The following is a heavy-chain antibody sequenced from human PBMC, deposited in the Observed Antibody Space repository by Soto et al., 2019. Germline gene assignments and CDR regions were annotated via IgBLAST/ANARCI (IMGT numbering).Heavy chain of an antibody. CDR2: VYYSGST. CDR1: GGSIRSTVYY. CDR3: AAHEGGYGPSGYFGDAFYM. J-gene: IGHJ3*02. D-gene: IGHD3-22*01. Sequence: QLQVQESGPGRVKPSETLSLTCTVSGGSIRSTVYYWGWIRQPPGKGLEWIGSVYYSGSTHYNPSLKSRVSISVDTSKNQFSVKLTSVTAADTAMYYCAAHEGGYGPSGYFGDAFYMWGQGTMVTVSS. V-gene: IGHV4-39*01.